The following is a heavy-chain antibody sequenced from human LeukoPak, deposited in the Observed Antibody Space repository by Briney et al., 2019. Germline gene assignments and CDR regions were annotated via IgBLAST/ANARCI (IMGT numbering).Heavy chain of an antibody. CDR2: IYYSGST. D-gene: IGHD3-10*01. V-gene: IGHV4-39*01. Sequence: PSETLSLTCTVSGGSISSSSYYWGWIRQPPGKGLEWIGSIYYSGSTYYNPSLKSRVTISVDTSKNQFSLKLSSVTAADTAVYYCARRVLLWFGEFHYFDYWGQGTLVTVSS. J-gene: IGHJ4*02. CDR1: GGSISSSSYY. CDR3: ARRVLLWFGEFHYFDY.